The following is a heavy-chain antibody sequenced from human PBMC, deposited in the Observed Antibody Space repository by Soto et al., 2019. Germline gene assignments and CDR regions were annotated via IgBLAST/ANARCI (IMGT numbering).Heavy chain of an antibody. J-gene: IGHJ4*02. Sequence: QVHLEQSGADVKEPGASVRVSCKTSGYNVTLYFMHWVRQAPGEGLEWMGWLNLNSGVTQNAQKYQGRVTMTSDTSISTAYMDLSGLTSDDTAVYYCARDPSDSSGNYDYWGQGTLVTVSS. CDR1: GYNVTLYF. CDR2: LNLNSGVT. V-gene: IGHV1-2*02. CDR3: ARDPSDSSGNYDY. D-gene: IGHD3-22*01.